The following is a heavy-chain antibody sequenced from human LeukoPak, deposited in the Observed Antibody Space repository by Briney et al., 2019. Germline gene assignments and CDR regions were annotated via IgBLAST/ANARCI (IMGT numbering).Heavy chain of an antibody. CDR3: ARESVAARSGIFDY. Sequence: GASVKVSCKASGGTFISYAISWVRQAPGQGLEWMGGIIPIFGTANYAQKFQGRVTITTDESTSTAYMELSSLRSEDTAVYYCARESVAARSGIFDYWGQGTLVTVSS. D-gene: IGHD6-6*01. CDR1: GGTFISYA. CDR2: IIPIFGTA. J-gene: IGHJ4*02. V-gene: IGHV1-69*05.